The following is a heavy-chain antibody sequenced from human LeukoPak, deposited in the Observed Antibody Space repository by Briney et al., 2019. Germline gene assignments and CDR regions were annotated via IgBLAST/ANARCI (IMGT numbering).Heavy chain of an antibody. V-gene: IGHV1-2*02. CDR2: INPNSGGT. CDR3: ARDSELYYDFWSGYPSPGYFDY. D-gene: IGHD3-3*01. Sequence: ASVKVSCKASGYTFTGYYMHWVRQAPGQGLEWMGWINPNSGGTNYAQTFQGRVTMTRDTSISTAYMELSRLRSDDTAVYYCARDSELYYDFWSGYPSPGYFDYWGQGTLVTVSS. CDR1: GYTFTGYY. J-gene: IGHJ4*02.